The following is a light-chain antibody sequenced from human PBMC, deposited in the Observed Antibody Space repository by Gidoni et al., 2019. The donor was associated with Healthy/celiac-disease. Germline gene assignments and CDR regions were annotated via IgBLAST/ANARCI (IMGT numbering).Light chain of an antibody. CDR3: AAWDDSLNGLV. Sequence: QSVLIQPPSASGTPGQRVTISCSGSSPNIGSNTVNWYQQLPGTAPKLLIYSNNQRPSGVPDRFSGSKSGTSASLAISGLQSEDEADYYCAAWDDSLNGLVFGGGTKLTVL. CDR2: SNN. CDR1: SPNIGSNT. J-gene: IGLJ2*01. V-gene: IGLV1-44*01.